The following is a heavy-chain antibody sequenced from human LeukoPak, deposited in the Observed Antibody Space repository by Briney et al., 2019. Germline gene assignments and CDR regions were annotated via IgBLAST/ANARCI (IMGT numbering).Heavy chain of an antibody. CDR1: GFTFSSYV. CDR2: ISGRGDST. J-gene: IGHJ4*02. D-gene: IGHD3-22*01. Sequence: GGSLRLSCAASGFTFSSYVMSWVRQAPGKGLEWVSVISGRGDSTSYADSVRGRFTISRDNSKSTVFLQMHSLRAEDTAVYYCAFKGYYYDSSGRSYLDYWAKETLITVSS. CDR3: AFKGYYYDSSGRSYLDY. V-gene: IGHV3-23*01.